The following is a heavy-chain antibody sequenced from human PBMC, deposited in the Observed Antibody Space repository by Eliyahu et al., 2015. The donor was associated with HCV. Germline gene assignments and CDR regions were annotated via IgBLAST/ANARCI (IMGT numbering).Heavy chain of an antibody. V-gene: IGHV1-8*01. CDR2: MNPNSGTT. D-gene: IGHD2-15*01. J-gene: IGHJ4*02. Sequence: QVQLVQSGAEVKKPGASVKVSCKASGYTFTSYDFIWVRQATGQGLEWMAWMNPNSGTTGYAQKFQGRVTMTRNTSISTAYMELSSLRSEDTAVYYCARDLVYCSGGSCYSGVGDYWGQGTLVTVSS. CDR1: GYTFTSYD. CDR3: ARDLVYCSGGSCYSGVGDY.